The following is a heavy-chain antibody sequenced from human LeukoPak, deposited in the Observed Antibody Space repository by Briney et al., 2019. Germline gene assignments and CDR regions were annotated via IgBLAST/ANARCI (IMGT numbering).Heavy chain of an antibody. CDR2: INSDGSST. CDR3: VKGMRGDYYMDA. D-gene: IGHD2-8*01. Sequence: PGGSLILSCAASGLTFSDYWMHWVRQAPGKGLVWVSRINSDGSSTSYADSVKGRFTSSRDNAKNTLYLQMNSLRAEDTAVYSCVKGMRGDYYMDAWGKGTTVTVSS. CDR1: GLTFSDYW. V-gene: IGHV3-74*01. J-gene: IGHJ6*03.